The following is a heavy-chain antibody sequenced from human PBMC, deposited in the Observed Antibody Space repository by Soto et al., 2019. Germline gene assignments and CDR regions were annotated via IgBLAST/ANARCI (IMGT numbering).Heavy chain of an antibody. J-gene: IGHJ6*02. D-gene: IGHD1-26*01. Sequence: QVQLVQSGAEVKKPGSSVKVSCKASGGTFSSYAISWVRQAPGQGLEWMGGIIPIFGTANCAQKFQGRVTITADESTSTAYMELSSLRSEDTAVYYCAIIVGARRSYYYYGMDVWGQGTTVTVSS. CDR1: GGTFSSYA. CDR2: IIPIFGTA. CDR3: AIIVGARRSYYYYGMDV. V-gene: IGHV1-69*01.